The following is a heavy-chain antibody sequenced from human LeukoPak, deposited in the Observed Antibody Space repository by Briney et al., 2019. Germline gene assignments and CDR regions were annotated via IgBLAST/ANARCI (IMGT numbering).Heavy chain of an antibody. CDR1: GFTFSSNT. CDR2: IKQDGSEK. Sequence: GGSLRLSCAASGFTFSSNTMNWVRQAPGKGLEWVANIKQDGSEKYYVDSVKGRFTISRDNAKNSLYLQMNSLRAEDTAVYYCARDDYGGTGYWGQGTLVTVSS. D-gene: IGHD4/OR15-4a*01. V-gene: IGHV3-7*01. CDR3: ARDDYGGTGY. J-gene: IGHJ4*02.